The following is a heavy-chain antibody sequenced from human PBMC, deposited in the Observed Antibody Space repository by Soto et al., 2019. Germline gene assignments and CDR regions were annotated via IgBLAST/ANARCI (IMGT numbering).Heavy chain of an antibody. CDR1: GFTFSSHG. V-gene: IGHV3-30*18. D-gene: IGHD2-15*01. CDR2: ISYDGGDK. Sequence: AGSLRLSCAASGFTFSSHGMHWVRQPGGKGLVWVAVISYDGGDKKDEDSVKGRFTVPRANSKNTPFLQMNSLRAEDTAVYYWVKDEDIIAAGDYFECWGKGT. J-gene: IGHJ4*02. CDR3: VKDEDIIAAGDYFEC.